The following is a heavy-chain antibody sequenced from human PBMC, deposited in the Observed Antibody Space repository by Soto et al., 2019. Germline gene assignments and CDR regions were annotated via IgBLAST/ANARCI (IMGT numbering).Heavy chain of an antibody. V-gene: IGHV4-59*01. CDR3: PTFRRNYFDN. Sequence: SETLSLTCTVSGDSISGFYWSWIRQPPGKGLEWIGYINHAGRTYYSHSLQSRVTISLDSSKNQFSLILTSVIAADTAVYFCPTFRRNYFDNWGQGTLVTVSS. J-gene: IGHJ4*02. CDR2: INHAGRT. D-gene: IGHD3-16*01. CDR1: GDSISGFY.